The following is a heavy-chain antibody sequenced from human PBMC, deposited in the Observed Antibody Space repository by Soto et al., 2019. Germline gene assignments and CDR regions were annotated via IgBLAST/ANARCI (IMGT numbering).Heavy chain of an antibody. Sequence: QVQLVESGGGVVQPGRSLRLSCAASGFRFSSCAMHWVRQDPGKGLEWVAVVSHDGSNKYYADSVKGRVTISRDNSINTVYLQMNSLRAEDTAVYYCARVSIAVAGIAYYFDYWGQGTLVTVSS. CDR2: VSHDGSNK. V-gene: IGHV3-30-3*01. J-gene: IGHJ4*02. CDR1: GFRFSSCA. CDR3: ARVSIAVAGIAYYFDY. D-gene: IGHD6-19*01.